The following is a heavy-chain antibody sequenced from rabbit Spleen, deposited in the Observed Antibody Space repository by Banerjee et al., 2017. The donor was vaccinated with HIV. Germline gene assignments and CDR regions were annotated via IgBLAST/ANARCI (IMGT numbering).Heavy chain of an antibody. Sequence: QSLEESGGGLVQPEGSLTLTCTASGFSFSNNYYICWVRQAPGKGPEWVACIYTGDGTSTAYANWAKGRFTVSKTSSTTVTLRMTSLTAADRATYFCARDLVAVIGWNFNLWGPGTLVTVS. CDR2: IYTGDGTST. D-gene: IGHD1-1*01. J-gene: IGHJ4*01. CDR1: GFSFSNNYY. CDR3: ARDLVAVIGWNFNL. V-gene: IGHV1S40*01.